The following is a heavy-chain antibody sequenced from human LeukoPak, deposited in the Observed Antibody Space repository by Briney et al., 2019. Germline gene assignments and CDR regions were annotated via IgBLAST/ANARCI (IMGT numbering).Heavy chain of an antibody. D-gene: IGHD5-24*01. J-gene: IGHJ4*02. CDR2: ISGSGGST. Sequence: GGSLRLSCSASGFTFSSYAMSWVRQAPGKGLEWVSAISGSGGSTYYADSVKGRFTISRDNSKNTLYLRMNSLRAEDTAVYYCAKDRRDGYNKFYYFDYWGQGTLVTVSS. CDR1: GFTFSSYA. CDR3: AKDRRDGYNKFYYFDY. V-gene: IGHV3-23*01.